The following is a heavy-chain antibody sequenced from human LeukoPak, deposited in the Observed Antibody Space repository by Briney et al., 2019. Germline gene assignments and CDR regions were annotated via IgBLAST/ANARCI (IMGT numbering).Heavy chain of an antibody. CDR1: GFSLTTSGVG. Sequence: ESGPTLVNPTQTLTLTCTFSGFSLTTSGVGVGWIRQPPGKALEWLAAIYWDDDKRYSPSLKSRLTITKDTSKNQVVLTMTNMDPVDTATYYCAHSRYYYHSSGYDYEYWGQGTLVTVSS. J-gene: IGHJ4*02. D-gene: IGHD3-22*01. V-gene: IGHV2-5*02. CDR3: AHSRYYYHSSGYDYEY. CDR2: IYWDDDK.